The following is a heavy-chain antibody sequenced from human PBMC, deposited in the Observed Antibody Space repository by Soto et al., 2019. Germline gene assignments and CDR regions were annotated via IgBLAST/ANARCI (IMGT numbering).Heavy chain of an antibody. V-gene: IGHV4-39*01. CDR2: IYYRGST. Sequence: SETLSLTCTVSGASIISSSYYWGWIRQPPGKGLEWIGSIYYRGSTYYNPSLKSRVTISVDTSKSQFSLKLSSVTAADTAVYYCARHGQYYYGPSYWGQGTLVTVSS. D-gene: IGHD3-10*01. CDR3: ARHGQYYYGPSY. J-gene: IGHJ4*02. CDR1: GASIISSSYY.